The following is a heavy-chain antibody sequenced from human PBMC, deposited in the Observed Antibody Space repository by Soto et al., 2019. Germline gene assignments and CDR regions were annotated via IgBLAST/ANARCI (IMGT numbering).Heavy chain of an antibody. Sequence: PGGSLRLSCAASGFTFSSYAMHWVRQAPGKGLEWVAVISYDGSNKYCADSVKGRFTISRDNSKNTLYLQMNSLRAEDTAVYYCARDQVSDDFWSGYYKYYYYGMDVWGQGTTVTVSS. CDR2: ISYDGSNK. CDR3: ARDQVSDDFWSGYYKYYYYGMDV. J-gene: IGHJ6*02. D-gene: IGHD3-3*01. V-gene: IGHV3-30-3*01. CDR1: GFTFSSYA.